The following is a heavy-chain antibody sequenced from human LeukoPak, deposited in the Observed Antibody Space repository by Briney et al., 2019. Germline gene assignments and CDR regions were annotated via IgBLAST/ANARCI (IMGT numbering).Heavy chain of an antibody. V-gene: IGHV4-34*01. CDR2: INHSGST. Sequence: SETLSLTCAVYGGSFSGYYWSWIRQPPGKGLEWIGEINHSGSTNYNPSLKSRVTISVDTSKNQFSLKLSSVTAADTAVYYCARGPSPYYGGQGTLVTVSS. CDR3: ARGPSPYY. J-gene: IGHJ4*02. CDR1: GGSFSGYY.